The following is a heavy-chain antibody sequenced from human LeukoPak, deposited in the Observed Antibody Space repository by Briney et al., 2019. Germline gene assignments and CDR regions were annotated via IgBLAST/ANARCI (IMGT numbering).Heavy chain of an antibody. CDR1: GYAFTRHY. CDR2: INPSGSST. D-gene: IGHD5-12*01. J-gene: IGHJ4*02. V-gene: IGHV1-46*01. Sequence: ASVTVSCTASGYAFTRHYMHWVRQAPGQGLEWMGLINPSGSSTIYAQKFQGRVTMTRDTSISTAYMELSRLRSDDTAVYYCARAWLRLNPYFDYWGQGTLVTVSS. CDR3: ARAWLRLNPYFDY.